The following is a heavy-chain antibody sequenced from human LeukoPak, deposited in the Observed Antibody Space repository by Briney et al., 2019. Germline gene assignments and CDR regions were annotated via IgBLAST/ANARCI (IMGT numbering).Heavy chain of an antibody. J-gene: IGHJ5*02. CDR3: ASGSGSYSHWFDP. D-gene: IGHD3-10*01. Sequence: SETLSLTCTVSGDSLISSNYYWGWVPPPPGEGPGWIGTIYYSGSTFYSPSLKSRITISVDTSKNQFSLKLSSVTAADTAVYYCASGSGSYSHWFDPWGQGTLVTVSS. CDR1: GDSLISSNYY. V-gene: IGHV4-39*07. CDR2: IYYSGST.